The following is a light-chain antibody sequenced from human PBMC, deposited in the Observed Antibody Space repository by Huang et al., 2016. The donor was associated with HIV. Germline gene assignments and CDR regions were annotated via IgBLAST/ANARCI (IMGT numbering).Light chain of an antibody. CDR3: QQYGSSPPRT. CDR1: QSVSSHY. Sequence: EIVLTQSPGTLSLSPGERATLSYRASQSVSSHYLAGYQQKPGQAPRLLSYGASSRATGIPDRFSGSGSGTDFNLVISRLEPEDIAVYYCQQYGSSPPRTFGQGTKVEIK. V-gene: IGKV3-20*01. J-gene: IGKJ1*01. CDR2: GAS.